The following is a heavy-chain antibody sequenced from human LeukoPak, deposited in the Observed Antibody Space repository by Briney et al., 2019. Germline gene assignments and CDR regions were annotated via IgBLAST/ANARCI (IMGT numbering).Heavy chain of an antibody. CDR1: GFTFDDYA. CDR2: IRGKAFGGTP. Sequence: PGGSLRLSCSASGFTFDDYAVSWFRQAPGKGLEWVGFIRGKAFGGTPEYAASVRGRFTISRDDSKSIAYLQMNSLKTEDTAVYYCTRNTVTVHFDYWSQGTLVTVSS. D-gene: IGHD4-17*01. CDR3: TRNTVTVHFDY. J-gene: IGHJ4*02. V-gene: IGHV3-49*03.